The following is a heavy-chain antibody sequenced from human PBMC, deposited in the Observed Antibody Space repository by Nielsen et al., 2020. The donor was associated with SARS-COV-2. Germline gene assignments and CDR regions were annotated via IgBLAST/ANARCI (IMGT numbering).Heavy chain of an antibody. J-gene: IGHJ4*02. CDR3: AKDWTAIVVVPSGGVDY. V-gene: IGHV3-30*18. CDR2: ISYDGSNK. D-gene: IGHD2-15*01. Sequence: GGSLRLSCAASGFTFSTYGMHWVRQAPGKGLEWVAAISYDGSNKYYVDSVKGRFTISRDNSKNTLYLQMSSLREEDTAVYYCAKDWTAIVVVPSGGVDYWGQGTRVTGPS. CDR1: GFTFSTYG.